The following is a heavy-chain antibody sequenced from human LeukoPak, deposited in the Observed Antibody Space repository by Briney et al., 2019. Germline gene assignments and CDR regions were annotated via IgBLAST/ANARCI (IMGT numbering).Heavy chain of an antibody. V-gene: IGHV1-69*13. D-gene: IGHD2-21*02. J-gene: IGHJ4*02. CDR2: IIPMFGTA. CDR1: GGTFSSYV. Sequence: SVKVSCKASGGTFSSYVISWVRQAPGQGLEWMGGIIPMFGTANYAQRFQGGVTITADESTSTAYMELSSLRSEDTAVYYCARERVAYCGGDCYSAFDYWGQGTLVTVSS. CDR3: ARERVAYCGGDCYSAFDY.